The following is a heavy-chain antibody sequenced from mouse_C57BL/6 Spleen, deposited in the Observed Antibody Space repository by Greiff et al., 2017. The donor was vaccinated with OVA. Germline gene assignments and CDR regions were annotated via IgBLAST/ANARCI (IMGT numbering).Heavy chain of an antibody. CDR2: ISSGSSTI. D-gene: IGHD2-3*01. V-gene: IGHV5-17*01. Sequence: EVKLVESGGGLVKPGGSLKLSCAASGFTFSDYGMHWVRQAPEKGLEWVAYISSGSSTIYYADTVKGRFTISRDNAKNTLFLQMTSLRSEDTAMYYCARDDGYYGAWFAYWGQGTLVTVSA. CDR3: ARDDGYYGAWFAY. J-gene: IGHJ3*01. CDR1: GFTFSDYG.